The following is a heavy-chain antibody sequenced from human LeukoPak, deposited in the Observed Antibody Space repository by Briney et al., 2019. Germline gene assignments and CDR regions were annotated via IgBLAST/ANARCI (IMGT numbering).Heavy chain of an antibody. D-gene: IGHD6-19*01. CDR3: ARSSGWWSLDY. V-gene: IGHV3-23*01. CDR2: FDTGFGT. J-gene: IGHJ4*02. Sequence: PGGALRLSCAAPGFTFSTASLHWVRQAPGRGLEWVSAFDTGFGTYYPDSLKGRFSISRDNSKNTLFLQMNSLRAEDTAVYYCARSSGWWSLDYWGQGTLVTVSS. CDR1: GFTFSTAS.